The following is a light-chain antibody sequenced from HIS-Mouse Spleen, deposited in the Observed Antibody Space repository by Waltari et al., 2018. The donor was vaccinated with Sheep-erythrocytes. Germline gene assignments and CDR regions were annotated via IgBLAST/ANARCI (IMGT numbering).Light chain of an antibody. CDR3: QQYYSTLT. Sequence: EIVLTQSPATLSLSPGERATLSCRASQSVSSYLAWYQQKPGQAPRLLIYDASNRATGIPARFSGSGSGTDFTLTISSLEPEDFAVYYCQQYYSTLTFGGGTK. CDR1: QSVSSY. CDR2: DAS. J-gene: IGKJ4*01. V-gene: IGKV3-11*01.